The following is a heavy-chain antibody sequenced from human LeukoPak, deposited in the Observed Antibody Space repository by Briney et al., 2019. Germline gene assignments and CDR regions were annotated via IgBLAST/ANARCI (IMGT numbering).Heavy chain of an antibody. D-gene: IGHD2-2*01. CDR1: GLAFDEHG. V-gene: IGHV3-20*04. Sequence: GSLRLSCTASGLAFDEHGMSWVRQVPGKGLEWVSGINWSGGSTGYADPLRGRFTISRDNAKNSLYLQMDSLRAEDTALYYCARAPITSPFYFDYWGQGTLVTVSS. CDR2: INWSGGST. J-gene: IGHJ4*02. CDR3: ARAPITSPFYFDY.